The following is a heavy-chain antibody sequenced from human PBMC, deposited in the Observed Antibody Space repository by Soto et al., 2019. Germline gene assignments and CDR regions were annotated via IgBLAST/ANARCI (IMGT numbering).Heavy chain of an antibody. J-gene: IGHJ3*02. V-gene: IGHV4-59*08. CDR1: GGSISSYY. Sequence: QVQLQESGPGLVKPSETLSLTCTVSGGSISSYYWSWIRQPPGKGLEWIGYIYYSGSTNYNPSLKGRFTISVDTSKNQFSLNLSSVTAADTAVYYCARRYGGAFDIWGQGTMVTVSS. CDR2: IYYSGST. D-gene: IGHD3-10*01. CDR3: ARRYGGAFDI.